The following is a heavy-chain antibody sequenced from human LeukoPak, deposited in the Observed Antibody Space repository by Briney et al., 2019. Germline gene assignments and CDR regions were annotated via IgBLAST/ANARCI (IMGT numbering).Heavy chain of an antibody. D-gene: IGHD3-3*02. V-gene: IGHV3-23*01. CDR2: ISGSGGST. CDR3: AREISRTGAFDI. J-gene: IGHJ3*02. CDR1: GLIFSNYA. Sequence: GGSLRLSCAASGLIFSNYAMSWVRQAPGKGLEWVSGISGSGGSTYYADSVKGRFTISRDNSKNTLYLQMNSLRAEDTAVYYCAREISRTGAFDIWGQGTMVTVSS.